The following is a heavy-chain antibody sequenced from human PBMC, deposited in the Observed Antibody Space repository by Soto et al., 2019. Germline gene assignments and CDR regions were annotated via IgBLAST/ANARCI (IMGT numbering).Heavy chain of an antibody. D-gene: IGHD2-2*01. CDR3: ASLPARHYYHGVDV. J-gene: IGHJ6*02. CDR2: IYYTGIT. Sequence: SETLSLTCSVSGVSIVYYYWNWIRKPPGKGLEWLGHIYYTGITAYNPSLNSRITISVDTSKNQISLNLGSVTAADTAVYYCASLPARHYYHGVDVWGPGTAVTVPS. V-gene: IGHV4-59*01. CDR1: GVSIVYYY.